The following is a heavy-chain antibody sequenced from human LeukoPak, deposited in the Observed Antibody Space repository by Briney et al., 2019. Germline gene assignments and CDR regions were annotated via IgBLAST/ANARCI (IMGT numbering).Heavy chain of an antibody. J-gene: IGHJ6*02. CDR2: MNPNSGNT. CDR1: GYTFTSYD. CDR3: ARGYCSSTSCYLNPRYYYYYGMDV. Sequence: ASLKVSCKASGYTFTSYDINWVRQATGQRLEWMGWMNPNSGNTGYAQKFQGRVTMTRNTSISTAYMELSSLRSEDTAVYYCARGYCSSTSCYLNPRYYYYYGMDVWGQGTTVTVSS. V-gene: IGHV1-8*01. D-gene: IGHD2-2*01.